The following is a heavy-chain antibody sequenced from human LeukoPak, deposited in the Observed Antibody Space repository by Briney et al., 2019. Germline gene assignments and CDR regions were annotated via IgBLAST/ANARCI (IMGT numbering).Heavy chain of an antibody. CDR2: ISGSGGST. CDR3: AKSPGYFDWLASGTYYYYYMDV. V-gene: IGHV3-23*01. J-gene: IGHJ6*03. CDR1: GFTFSSYG. D-gene: IGHD3-9*01. Sequence: GGSLRLSCAASGFTFSSYGMSWVRQAPGKGLEWVSAISGSGGSTYYADSVKGRFTISRDNSKNTLYLQMNSLRAEDTAVYYCAKSPGYFDWLASGTYYYYYMDVWGRGTTVTISS.